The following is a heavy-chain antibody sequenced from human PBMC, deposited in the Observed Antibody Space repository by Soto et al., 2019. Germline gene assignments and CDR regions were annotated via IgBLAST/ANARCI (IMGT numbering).Heavy chain of an antibody. Sequence: QVQLVQSGAEVKKPGSSVKVSCKASGGTFSSYAISWVRQAPGQGLEWMGGIIPIFGTANYAQKFQGRVTITADDSTSTAYMELSSLRSEDTAVYYCARVSLTIPNRYYYGMDVWGQGTTVTVSS. CDR2: IIPIFGTA. V-gene: IGHV1-69*12. J-gene: IGHJ6*02. CDR1: GGTFSSYA. D-gene: IGHD1-1*01. CDR3: ARVSLTIPNRYYYGMDV.